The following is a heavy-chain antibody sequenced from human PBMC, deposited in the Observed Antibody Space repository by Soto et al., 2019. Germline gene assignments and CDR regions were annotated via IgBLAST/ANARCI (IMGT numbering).Heavy chain of an antibody. Sequence: EVQLVESGGGLVQPGGSLRLSCAASGFTVSSNYMSWVRQAPGKGLEWVSVIYSGGSTYYADSVKGRFTISRDNSKNTLYLQMNSLRAEDTAVYYCARYLWFGELFLNFDYWGQGTLVTVSS. D-gene: IGHD3-10*01. J-gene: IGHJ4*02. CDR1: GFTVSSNY. CDR3: ARYLWFGELFLNFDY. V-gene: IGHV3-66*01. CDR2: IYSGGST.